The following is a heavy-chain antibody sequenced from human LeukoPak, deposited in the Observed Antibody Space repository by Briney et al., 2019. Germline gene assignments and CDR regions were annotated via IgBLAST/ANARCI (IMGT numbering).Heavy chain of an antibody. D-gene: IGHD1-14*01. CDR3: ARDGVGMSEEYFQH. CDR2: LYPSVST. Sequence: SETLSLTCIVSGDSISSGGYYWSWIRQPAGKGLEWIGRLYPSVSTIYNPSLKGRATMSVDTSKNQFSLRLTSVTAADTAVYYCARDGVGMSEEYFQHWGQGTLVTVSS. CDR1: GDSISSGGYY. J-gene: IGHJ1*01. V-gene: IGHV4-61*02.